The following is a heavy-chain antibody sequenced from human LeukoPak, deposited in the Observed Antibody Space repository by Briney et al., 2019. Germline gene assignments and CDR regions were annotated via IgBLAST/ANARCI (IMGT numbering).Heavy chain of an antibody. D-gene: IGHD1-1*01. CDR3: ARDSPRTGP. J-gene: IGHJ5*02. CDR1: GFTFSSYW. CDR2: INGDGSAI. V-gene: IGHV3-74*01. Sequence: GGSLRLSCAASGFTFSSYWMYWVRQAPGKGLVWVSRINGDGSAINYADSVKGRFTISRDNAKNILYLQMNSLRAEDTAAYYCARDSPRTGPWGQGILVTVSS.